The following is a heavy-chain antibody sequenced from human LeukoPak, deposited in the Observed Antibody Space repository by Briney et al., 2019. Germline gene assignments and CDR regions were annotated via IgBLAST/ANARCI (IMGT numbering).Heavy chain of an antibody. Sequence: RPSETLSLTCTVSGGSISSYYWSWIRQPPGKGLEWIGYIYYSGSTNYNPSLKSRVTISVDTSKNQFSLKLSSVTAADTAVYYCARAPDYGGKGYWGQGTLVTVSS. CDR2: IYYSGST. CDR1: GGSISSYY. D-gene: IGHD4-23*01. J-gene: IGHJ4*02. V-gene: IGHV4-59*01. CDR3: ARAPDYGGKGY.